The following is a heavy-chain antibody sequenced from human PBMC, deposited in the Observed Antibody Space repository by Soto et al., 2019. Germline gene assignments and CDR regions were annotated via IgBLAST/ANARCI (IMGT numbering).Heavy chain of an antibody. CDR3: AAVVVFAPAAMRFHYCFGMDI. J-gene: IGHJ6*01. CDR1: GYTLTELS. D-gene: IGHD2-2*01. V-gene: IGHV1-24*01. CDR2: FDPEGGET. Sequence: QVQLVQSGAAVKKPGASVTVSCKVSGYTLTELSMHWVRQAPGKRLEWMGGFDPEGGETIYAQKFQGRVTVTEDTTTNTAHMELKSERSEDRAGYFCAAVVVFAPAAMRFHYCFGMDIWGQWTAVTVSS.